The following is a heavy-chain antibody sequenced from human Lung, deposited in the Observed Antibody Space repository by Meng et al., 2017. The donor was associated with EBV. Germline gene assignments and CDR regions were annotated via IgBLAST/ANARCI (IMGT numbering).Heavy chain of an antibody. Sequence: QVQPQESGPWLVKPSGTLSLTCNVSGDSISSDIWWSWVRQPPGKGLEWIGEVYHRGDTNYNPSLRSRVVISVDRSKNQFSLNLSSVTAADTAVYYCANAGRFGESLGDYWGQGILVTVSS. CDR3: ANAGRFGESLGDY. CDR2: VYHRGDT. J-gene: IGHJ4*02. V-gene: IGHV4-4*02. D-gene: IGHD3-10*01. CDR1: GDSISSDIW.